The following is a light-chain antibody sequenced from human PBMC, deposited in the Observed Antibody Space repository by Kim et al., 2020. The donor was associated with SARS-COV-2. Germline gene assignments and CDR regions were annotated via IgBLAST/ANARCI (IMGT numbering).Light chain of an antibody. V-gene: IGKV3-11*01. Sequence: EIVLTQSPATLSLSPGERATLSCRASQSVSSNLAWYQQKPGQAPRLLIYDASTRATGIPARFSGSGSGTDFTLTISSLESVDFAVYYCQQRSNWPLTFGGGTKVDIK. CDR1: QSVSSN. J-gene: IGKJ4*01. CDR2: DAS. CDR3: QQRSNWPLT.